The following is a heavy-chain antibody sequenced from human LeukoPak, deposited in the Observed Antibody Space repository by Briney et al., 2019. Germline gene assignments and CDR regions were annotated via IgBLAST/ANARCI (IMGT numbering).Heavy chain of an antibody. J-gene: IGHJ5*02. CDR2: ISSSGST. CDR3: ARHSSSSLNSWFDP. CDR1: GASISSHY. V-gene: IGHV4-59*08. Sequence: SETLSLTCTVSGASISSHYWSWIRQSPGKGLEWIGYISSSGSTNYNPSLKSRVTISVDTSKNQFSLKLSSGTAADTAMYYCARHSSSSLNSWFDPWGQGTLVTVSS. D-gene: IGHD6-6*01.